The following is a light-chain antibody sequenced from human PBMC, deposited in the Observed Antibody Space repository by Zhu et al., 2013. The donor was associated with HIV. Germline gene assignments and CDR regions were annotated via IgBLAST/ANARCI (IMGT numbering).Light chain of an antibody. V-gene: IGLV3-21*03. Sequence: SYELTQPPSVSVAPGKTASIACGGDNIGGKSVHWYQQKAGQAPVLVLYDNSDRPSGIPERFSGSNSGDTATLTISRVEAGDEADYYCHVWDPRSDHVFGTGTKVTVL. CDR1: NIGGKS. CDR3: HVWDPRSDHV. J-gene: IGLJ1*01. CDR2: DNS.